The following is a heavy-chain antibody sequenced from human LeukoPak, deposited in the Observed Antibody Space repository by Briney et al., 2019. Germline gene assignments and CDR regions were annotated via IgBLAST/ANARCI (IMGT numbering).Heavy chain of an antibody. J-gene: IGHJ3*02. CDR2: ISSSSSYI. CDR1: GFAFSYYS. V-gene: IGHV3-21*06. CDR3: ARVNPLVAPGALDI. D-gene: IGHD5-12*01. Sequence: GGSLRLSCAASGFAFSYYSMNWVRQAPGKGLEWVSSISSSSSYIYYADSVKGRFTISRDNAKNSLYLQMNSLRAEDTAVYYCARVNPLVAPGALDIWGQGTMVAVSS.